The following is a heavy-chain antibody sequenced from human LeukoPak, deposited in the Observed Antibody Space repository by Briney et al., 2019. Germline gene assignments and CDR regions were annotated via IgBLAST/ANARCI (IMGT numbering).Heavy chain of an antibody. V-gene: IGHV3-7*01. D-gene: IGHD1-26*01. CDR1: GFTFSSYW. J-gene: IGHJ4*02. Sequence: GGSLRLSCAASGFTFSSYWMSWVRQAPGKWLEWVATIKQDGSEKYYVDSVKGRFTISRDNAKNSLYLQMNSLRAEDTAVYYCARLSGEVTVFDYSGQGTLVTVSS. CDR3: ARLSGEVTVFDY. CDR2: IKQDGSEK.